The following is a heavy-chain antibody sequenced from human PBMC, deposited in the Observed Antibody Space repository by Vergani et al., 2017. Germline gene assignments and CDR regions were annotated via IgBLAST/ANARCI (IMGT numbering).Heavy chain of an antibody. Sequence: QVQLQESGPGLVKPSETLSLTCTVSGGSISSYYWSWIRQPPGKGLEWIGYIYYSGSTNYNPSLKSRVTISVDTSKNQFSLKLSSVTAADTAVYYCAGSRGYSYGYPFYYYGMDVWGQGTTVTVSS. J-gene: IGHJ6*02. CDR2: IYYSGST. CDR1: GGSISSYY. CDR3: AGSRGYSYGYPFYYYGMDV. D-gene: IGHD5-18*01. V-gene: IGHV4-59*01.